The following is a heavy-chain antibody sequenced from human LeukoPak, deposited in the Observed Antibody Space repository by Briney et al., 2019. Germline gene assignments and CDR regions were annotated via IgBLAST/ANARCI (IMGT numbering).Heavy chain of an antibody. CDR1: GDSVSSKNGA. J-gene: IGHJ4*02. D-gene: IGHD6-19*01. V-gene: IGHV6-1*01. CDR3: ARDFATTGWHTFDY. CDR2: TYYRYKWYN. Sequence: SQTLSLTCVVSGDSVSSKNGAWNWIRQSPSRGLEWLGRTYYRYKWYNDYAESMEGRMTISQDTSKNQYSLHLNSVTPDDTAVYYCARDFATTGWHTFDYWGQGTLVTVSS.